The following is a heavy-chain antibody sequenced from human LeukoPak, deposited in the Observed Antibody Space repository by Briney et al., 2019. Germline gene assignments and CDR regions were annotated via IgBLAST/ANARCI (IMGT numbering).Heavy chain of an antibody. CDR2: IIPIFGTA. V-gene: IGHV1-69*06. J-gene: IGHJ6*03. CDR3: ARSPPSYYYYYMDV. Sequence: GASVKVSCKASGGTFSSYVITWVRQAPGQGLEWMGGIIPIFGTANYAQKFQGRVTITADKSTSTAYMELSSLRSEDTAVYYCARSPPSYYYYYMDVWGKGTTVTVSS. CDR1: GGTFSSYV.